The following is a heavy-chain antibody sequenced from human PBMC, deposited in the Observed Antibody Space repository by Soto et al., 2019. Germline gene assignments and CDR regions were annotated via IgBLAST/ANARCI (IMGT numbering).Heavy chain of an antibody. Sequence: SETLSLTCTVSGGSISSGDYYWSWIRQPPGKGLEWIGYIYYSGSTYYNPSLKSRVTISVDTSKNQFSLKLSSVTAADTAVYYCARGSYYYDSSGYYSNSNWFDPWGQGTLVTVSS. CDR1: GGSISSGDYY. CDR2: IYYSGST. V-gene: IGHV4-30-4*01. D-gene: IGHD3-22*01. J-gene: IGHJ5*02. CDR3: ARGSYYYDSSGYYSNSNWFDP.